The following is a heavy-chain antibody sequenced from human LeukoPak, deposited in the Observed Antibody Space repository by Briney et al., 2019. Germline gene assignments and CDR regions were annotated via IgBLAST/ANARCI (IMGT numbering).Heavy chain of an antibody. J-gene: IGHJ6*03. CDR3: ARDGYYYYYMDV. CDR2: IYYTGST. CDR1: GGSISGYY. V-gene: IGHV4-59*01. Sequence: SETLSLTCTVSGGSISGYYWSWIRQPPGKGLEWVAYIYYTGSTDYNPSLKSRVTISLDTSKNQFSLKLSSVTAADTAVYYCARDGYYYYYMDVWGKGTTVTVSS.